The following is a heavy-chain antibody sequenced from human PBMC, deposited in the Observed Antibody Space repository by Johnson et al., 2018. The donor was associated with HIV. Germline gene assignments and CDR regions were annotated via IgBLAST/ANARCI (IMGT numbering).Heavy chain of an antibody. CDR2: ISWDGGST. CDR1: GFTFDDHA. Sequence: ASGFTFDDHAMHWVRQAPGKGLEWVSLISWDGGSTYYGDSVKGRFTVSRDNSKNSLYLQMNSLRTEDTALYYCAKGGDTTGYDSFDIWGQGTMVTVSS. J-gene: IGHJ3*02. CDR3: AKGGDTTGYDSFDI. V-gene: IGHV3-43D*03. D-gene: IGHD1-26*01.